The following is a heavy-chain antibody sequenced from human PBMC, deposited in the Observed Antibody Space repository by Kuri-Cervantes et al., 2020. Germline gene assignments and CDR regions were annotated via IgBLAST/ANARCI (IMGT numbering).Heavy chain of an antibody. D-gene: IGHD5-12*01. V-gene: IGHV1-18*01. CDR3: ARDQATSLTLGMDV. CDR1: GYTFTSYG. Sequence: ASVKVSCKASGYTFTSYGITWVRQAPGQGLEWLAWITGYSGDTDYAQRLQGRVTVTTDTSTSTAYMELRSLRSDDTAVYYCARDQATSLTLGMDVWGQGTTVTVSS. CDR2: ITGYSGDT. J-gene: IGHJ6*02.